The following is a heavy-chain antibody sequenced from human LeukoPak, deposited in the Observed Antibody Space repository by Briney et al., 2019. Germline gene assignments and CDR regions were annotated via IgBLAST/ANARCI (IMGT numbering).Heavy chain of an antibody. D-gene: IGHD6-6*01. CDR1: GYTFTGYY. V-gene: IGHV1-2*02. J-gene: IGHJ6*03. CDR2: INPNIGGT. Sequence: ASVKVSCKASGYTFTGYYLHWVRQAPGQGLEWMGWINPNIGGTNYAQKFQGRVTMTRDTSISTAYMELSSLRSDDTAVYYCARDSKLYSGSSWDYYNYMDVWGEGTTVTVSS. CDR3: ARDSKLYSGSSWDYYNYMDV.